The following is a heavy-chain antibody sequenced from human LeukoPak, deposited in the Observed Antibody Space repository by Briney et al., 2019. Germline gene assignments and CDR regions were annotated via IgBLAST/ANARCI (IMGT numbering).Heavy chain of an antibody. CDR1: GGSISSSTVY. CDR2: INYSGYT. D-gene: IGHD3-22*01. V-gene: IGHV4-39*01. CDR3: ARPGYYDNSGFNFDY. J-gene: IGHJ4*02. Sequence: PSETLSLTCTVSGGSISSSTVYWGWIRQPPGKGLEWIGGINYSGYTYYNPSLKSRVTISVDTHKNQFSLKLSSVTAADTAVYYCARPGYYDNSGFNFDYWGQGTLVTVSS.